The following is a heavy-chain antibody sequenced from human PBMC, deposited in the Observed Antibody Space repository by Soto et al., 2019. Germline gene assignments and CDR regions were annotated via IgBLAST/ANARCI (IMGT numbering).Heavy chain of an antibody. Sequence: QVQLQGSGPGLVKPSETLSLTCTFSGGSIRGYYWTWLRQPPGKGLEWIGNIYDSGNTNYNPSFKSRVIMSIDVPRAQFSRTMSPVTAAETAVDFCARDRGGSGALYYYGMDVWGQGTTVPVS. CDR1: GGSIRGYY. CDR3: ARDRGGSGALYYYGMDV. CDR2: IYDSGNT. V-gene: IGHV4-59*01. D-gene: IGHD3-10*01. J-gene: IGHJ6*02.